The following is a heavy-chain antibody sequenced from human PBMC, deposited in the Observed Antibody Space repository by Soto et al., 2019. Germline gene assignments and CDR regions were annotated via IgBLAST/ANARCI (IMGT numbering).Heavy chain of an antibody. CDR2: ISGSGGST. J-gene: IGHJ4*02. D-gene: IGHD5-12*01. CDR1: GCNFSSYA. Sequence: PGGSLRLSCAASGCNFSSYARSWVRQNTGKGLEWVSAISGSGGSTYYADSVKGRFTISRDNSKNTLYLQMNSLRAEDTAVYYCAKDVGSGYDSYFDYWGQGTLVTVS. V-gene: IGHV3-23*01. CDR3: AKDVGSGYDSYFDY.